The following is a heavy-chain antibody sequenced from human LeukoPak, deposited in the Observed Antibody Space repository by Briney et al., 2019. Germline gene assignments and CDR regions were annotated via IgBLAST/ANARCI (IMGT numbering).Heavy chain of an antibody. CDR3: ARVPSGAGGWFDP. CDR2: INSDGSST. Sequence: PGGSLRLSCVASGFTFSSYWMHWVRQAPGKGLVWVSRINSDGSSTSYADSVKGRFTISRDNAKNTLYLQMNSLRAEDTAVYYCARVPSGAGGWFDPWGQGTLVTVSS. D-gene: IGHD1-14*01. V-gene: IGHV3-74*01. J-gene: IGHJ5*02. CDR1: GFTFSSYW.